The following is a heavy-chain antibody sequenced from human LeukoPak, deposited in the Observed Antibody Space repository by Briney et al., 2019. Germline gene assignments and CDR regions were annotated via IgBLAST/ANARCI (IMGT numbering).Heavy chain of an antibody. J-gene: IGHJ4*02. Sequence: SETLSFTCTVSGGSISSYHWSWIRQPPGKGLEWIGYIYYSGSTNYNPSLKSRVTISVDTSKNQFSLKLSSVTAADTAVYYCAKSRAGTDYWGQGTLVTVSS. V-gene: IGHV4-59*01. CDR2: IYYSGST. CDR1: GGSISSYH. CDR3: AKSRAGTDY. D-gene: IGHD1-26*01.